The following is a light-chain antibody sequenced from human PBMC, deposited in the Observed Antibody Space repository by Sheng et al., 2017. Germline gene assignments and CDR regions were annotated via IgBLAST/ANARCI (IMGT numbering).Light chain of an antibody. V-gene: IGKV1-5*03. CDR2: KAS. CDR1: QSISSW. Sequence: DIQMTQSPSTLSASVGDRVTITCRASQSISSWLAWYQQKPGKAPKLLIYKASSLESGVPSRFSGSESATDFTLTIRDLQSADFATYYCQQYYNNPWTFGQGTKVEV. J-gene: IGKJ1*01. CDR3: QQYYNNPWT.